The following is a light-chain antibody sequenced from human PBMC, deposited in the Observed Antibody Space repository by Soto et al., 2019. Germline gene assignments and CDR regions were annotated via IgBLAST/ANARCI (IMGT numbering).Light chain of an antibody. CDR2: DAS. Sequence: EIVLTQSPATLSLSPGERATLSCRASQSVSSYLAWYQQKPGQAPRLLIYDASNRATGIPARFSGSGSGTALTLTISSLEPEDFEVYYCQQRSHWSGLSFGGGTKVEIK. V-gene: IGKV3-11*01. CDR3: QQRSHWSGLS. J-gene: IGKJ4*01. CDR1: QSVSSY.